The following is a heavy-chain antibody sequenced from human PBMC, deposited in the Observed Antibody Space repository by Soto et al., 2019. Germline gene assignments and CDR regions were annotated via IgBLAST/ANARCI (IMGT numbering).Heavy chain of an antibody. V-gene: IGHV3-11*06. D-gene: IGHD2-21*01. CDR1: GFTFSDYY. CDR3: ARVSIKSHSYYYYGMDV. J-gene: IGHJ6*02. Sequence: GGSLRLSCAASGFTFSDYYMSWIRQAPGKGLEWVSYISSSSSYTNYADSVKGQFTISRDNAKNSLYLQMNSLRAEDTAVYYCARVSIKSHSYYYYGMDVWGQGTTVTVSS. CDR2: ISSSSSYT.